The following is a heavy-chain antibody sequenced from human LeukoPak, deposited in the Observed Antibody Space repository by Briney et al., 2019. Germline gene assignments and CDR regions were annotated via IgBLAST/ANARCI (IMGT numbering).Heavy chain of an antibody. CDR2: INPNSGGT. CDR3: AREADGSGSYYQGSFDY. Sequence: ASVKVSCKASGYTFTGYYMHWVRQAPGQGLEWMGWINPNSGGTNYAQKFQGRVTMTRDTSISTAYMELSRLRSDDTAVYYCAREADGSGSYYQGSFDYWGQGTLVTVSS. D-gene: IGHD3-10*01. V-gene: IGHV1-2*02. J-gene: IGHJ4*02. CDR1: GYTFTGYY.